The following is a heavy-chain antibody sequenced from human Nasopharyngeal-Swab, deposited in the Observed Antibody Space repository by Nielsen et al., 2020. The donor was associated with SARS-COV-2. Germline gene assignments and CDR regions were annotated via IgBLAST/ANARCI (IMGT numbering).Heavy chain of an antibody. CDR3: ARDAKAAADYFDY. J-gene: IGHJ4*02. V-gene: IGHV1-69*13. CDR2: IIPIFGTA. D-gene: IGHD6-13*01. CDR1: GGTFSSYA. Sequence: SVKASCRASGGTFSSYAISWVRPAPGQGLEWMGGIIPIFGTANYAQKFQGRVTITADESTSTAYMELSSLRSEDTAVYYCARDAKAAADYFDYWGQGTLVTVSS.